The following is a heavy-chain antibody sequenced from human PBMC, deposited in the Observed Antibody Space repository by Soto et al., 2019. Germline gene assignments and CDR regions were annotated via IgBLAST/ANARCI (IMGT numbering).Heavy chain of an antibody. Sequence: QVQLVESGGGVVQPGRSLRLSCAASGFTFSSYGMHWVRQAPGKGLEWVAVISYDGSNVYYADSVKGRFTISRDNSRNTLYLQMNSLRVEDTAVYYCVRAPVEDIVVLPAARGWFDPWGQGTLVTVSS. CDR1: GFTFSSYG. J-gene: IGHJ5*02. CDR2: ISYDGSNV. D-gene: IGHD2-2*01. CDR3: VRAPVEDIVVLPAARGWFDP. V-gene: IGHV3-30*03.